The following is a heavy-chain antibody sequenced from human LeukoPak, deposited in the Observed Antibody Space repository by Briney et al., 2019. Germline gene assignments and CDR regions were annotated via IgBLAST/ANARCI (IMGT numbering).Heavy chain of an antibody. Sequence: PGGSLRLSCAASGFTFSTYVMNWVRQAPGKGLEWVSSISSSSSYIYYADSVKGRFTISRDNAKNSLYLQMNSLRAEDTAVYYCASRENPVLRFLEWLLPTTFDYWGQGTLVTVSS. CDR1: GFTFSTYV. V-gene: IGHV3-21*01. D-gene: IGHD3-3*01. CDR2: ISSSSSYI. J-gene: IGHJ4*02. CDR3: ASRENPVLRFLEWLLPTTFDY.